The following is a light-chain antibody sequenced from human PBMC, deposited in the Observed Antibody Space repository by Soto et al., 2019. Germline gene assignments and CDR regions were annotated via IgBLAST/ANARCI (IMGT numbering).Light chain of an antibody. CDR2: SAS. CDR1: ENIDNY. Sequence: IRMTHSPFSLSASLGDRVTVTCRASENIDNYLNWYRQKPGEAPKLLIYSASRLQRGVPSRFSGGGSGTDFSLTISSLQSEDFATYYCQQSYSVPSFGPGTRVDIK. CDR3: QQSYSVPS. V-gene: IGKV1-39*01. J-gene: IGKJ3*01.